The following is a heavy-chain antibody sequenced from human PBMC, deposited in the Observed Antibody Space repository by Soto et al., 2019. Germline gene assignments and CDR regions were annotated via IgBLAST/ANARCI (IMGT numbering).Heavy chain of an antibody. Sequence: GGSLRLSCAASGFTFSSYGMHWVRQAPGKGLEWVAVIWYDGSNKYYADSVKGRFTISRDNSKNTLYLQMNSLRAEDTAVYYCARCGYYGSGSYYMDVWGKGTTVTVSS. CDR3: ARCGYYGSGSYYMDV. D-gene: IGHD3-10*01. CDR2: IWYDGSNK. J-gene: IGHJ6*03. CDR1: GFTFSSYG. V-gene: IGHV3-33*01.